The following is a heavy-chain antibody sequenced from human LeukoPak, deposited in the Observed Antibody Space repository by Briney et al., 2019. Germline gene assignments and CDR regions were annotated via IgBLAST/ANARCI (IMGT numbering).Heavy chain of an antibody. V-gene: IGHV1-2*02. D-gene: IGHD3-10*01. CDR3: ARRCGSGGFDY. Sequence: GASVKVPCKASGYTFTGYYMHWVRQAPGQGLEWMGWINPNSGGANYAQKFQGRVTMTRDTSISTAYMELSRLRSDDTAVYYCARRCGSGGFDYWGQGTLVTVSS. CDR2: INPNSGGA. CDR1: GYTFTGYY. J-gene: IGHJ4*02.